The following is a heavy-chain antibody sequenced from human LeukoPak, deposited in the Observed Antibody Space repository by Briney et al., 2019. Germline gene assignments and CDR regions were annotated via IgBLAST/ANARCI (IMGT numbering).Heavy chain of an antibody. CDR1: GFAFSSYA. J-gene: IGHJ4*02. D-gene: IGHD3-10*01. Sequence: GGSLRLSCAASGFAFSSYAMSWVRQAPGKALEWVSAISGSGGSTYYADSVKGRFTISRDNSKNTLYLQMNSLRAEDTAVYYCAKGSLLWFGEFPFDYWGQGTLVTVSS. V-gene: IGHV3-23*01. CDR3: AKGSLLWFGEFPFDY. CDR2: ISGSGGST.